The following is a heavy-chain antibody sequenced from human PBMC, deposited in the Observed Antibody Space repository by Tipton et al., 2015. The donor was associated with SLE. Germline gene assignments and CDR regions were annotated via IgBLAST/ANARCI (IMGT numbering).Heavy chain of an antibody. D-gene: IGHD6-19*01. J-gene: IGHJ3*02. CDR2: INHSGST. Sequence: AGLVKPSETLSLTCAVYGGSFSGYYWSWIRQPPGKGLEWIGEINHSGSTNYNPSLKSRVTISVDTSKNQFSLKLSSVTAADTAVYYCARGPILQWLGGDAFDIWGQGTMVTVSS. CDR1: GGSFSGYY. V-gene: IGHV4-34*01. CDR3: ARGPILQWLGGDAFDI.